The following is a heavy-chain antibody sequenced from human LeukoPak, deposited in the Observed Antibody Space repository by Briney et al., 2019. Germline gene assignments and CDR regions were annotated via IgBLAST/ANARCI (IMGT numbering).Heavy chain of an antibody. Sequence: PSETLSLTCTVSGGSISSYYWSWIRQPPGKGLEWIGYIYHSGSTYYNPSLKSRVTISVDRSKNQFSLKLSSVTAADTAVYYCARGVAAAGTWPYYFDYWGQGTLVTVSS. CDR3: ARGVAAAGTWPYYFDY. CDR1: GGSISSYY. CDR2: IYHSGST. V-gene: IGHV4-59*12. J-gene: IGHJ4*02. D-gene: IGHD6-13*01.